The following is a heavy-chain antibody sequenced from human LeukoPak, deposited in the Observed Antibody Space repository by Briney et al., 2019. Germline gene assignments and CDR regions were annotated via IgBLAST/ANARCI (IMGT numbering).Heavy chain of an antibody. D-gene: IGHD2-2*01. J-gene: IGHJ5*02. Sequence: GASVKVSCKASGGTFSSYAISWVRQAPGRGLEWMGRIIPIFGIANYAQKFQGRVTITADKSTSTAYMELSSLRSEDTAVYYCARGGDCSSTSCYSLWFDPWGQGTLVTVSS. CDR3: ARGGDCSSTSCYSLWFDP. CDR1: GGTFSSYA. CDR2: IIPIFGIA. V-gene: IGHV1-69*04.